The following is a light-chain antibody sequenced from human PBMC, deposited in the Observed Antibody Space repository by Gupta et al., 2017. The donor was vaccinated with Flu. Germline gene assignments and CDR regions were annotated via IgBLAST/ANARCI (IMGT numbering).Light chain of an antibody. CDR2: LSS. J-gene: IGKJ5*01. Sequence: DMVLTQSPLSVPVTPGAPASISCRSSESLLDGNGKNCLDWYVQKPGQPPQLLIHLSSNRASGVPDRFSGVGSGTDFTLKISRVEAEDVGVYYCRQGLQTLITFGPGTQVEIK. CDR3: RQGLQTLIT. V-gene: IGKV2-28*01. CDR1: ESLLDGNGKNC.